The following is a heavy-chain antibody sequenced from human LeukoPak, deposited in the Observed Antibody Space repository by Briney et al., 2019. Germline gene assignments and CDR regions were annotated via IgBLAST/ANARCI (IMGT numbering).Heavy chain of an antibody. CDR3: ARGGGYASPIGY. D-gene: IGHD5-12*01. Sequence: ASETLSLTCTLSGGSISTYYWSWIRRPPGKGLEWIGYIYHSGSTNYNPSLKSRVTISVDTSKNQFSLKLSSVTAADTAVYYCARGGGYASPIGYWGQGALVTVSS. CDR1: GGSISTYY. J-gene: IGHJ4*02. CDR2: IYHSGST. V-gene: IGHV4-59*01.